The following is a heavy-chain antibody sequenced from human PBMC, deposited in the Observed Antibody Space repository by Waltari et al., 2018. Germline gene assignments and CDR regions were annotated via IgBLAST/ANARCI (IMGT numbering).Heavy chain of an antibody. V-gene: IGHV3-11*01. J-gene: IGHJ3*02. CDR1: GFTFRDYY. CDR2: IRSSVSNI. Sequence: HVQLVESGGGLVKPGGSLRLSCAASGFTFRDYYMSWIRQAPGKGLEWVSHIRSSVSNIYNADSVKGRFTIARDNAKNALYLQRNSLRAEDTAGYYCARADGSGSYDNGDDACDIGGQGTMVTGSS. CDR3: ARADGSGSYDNGDDACDI. D-gene: IGHD3-10*01.